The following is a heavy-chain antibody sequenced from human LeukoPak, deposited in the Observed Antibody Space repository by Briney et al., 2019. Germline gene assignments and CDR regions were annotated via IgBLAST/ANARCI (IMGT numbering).Heavy chain of an antibody. J-gene: IGHJ4*02. Sequence: ASVEVSCKVSGYTLTELSMHWVRQAPGKGLEWMGGFDPEDGETIYAQKFQGRVTMTEDTSTDTAYMELSSLRSEDTAVYYCATLRYAAVAGIDLPTDYWGQGTLVTISS. D-gene: IGHD6-19*01. CDR1: GYTLTELS. V-gene: IGHV1-24*01. CDR3: ATLRYAAVAGIDLPTDY. CDR2: FDPEDGET.